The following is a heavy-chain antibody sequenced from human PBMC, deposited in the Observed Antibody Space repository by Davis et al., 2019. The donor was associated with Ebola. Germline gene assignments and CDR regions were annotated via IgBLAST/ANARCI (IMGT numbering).Heavy chain of an antibody. CDR3: ARVPDVFPSYYFDY. CDR2: ISYDGSNK. J-gene: IGHJ4*02. V-gene: IGHV3-30*03. D-gene: IGHD1-14*01. Sequence: GESLKISCAASGFTFSSYGMHWVRQAPGKGLEWVAVISYDGSNKYYADSVKGRFTISRDNAKNTLYLQMNSLRAEDTAVYYCARVPDVFPSYYFDYWGQGTLVTVSS. CDR1: GFTFSSYG.